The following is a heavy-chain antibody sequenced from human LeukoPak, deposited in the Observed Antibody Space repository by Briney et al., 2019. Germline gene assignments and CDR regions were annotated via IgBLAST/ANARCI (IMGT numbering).Heavy chain of an antibody. CDR2: ISSSSSYI. J-gene: IGHJ4*02. D-gene: IGHD4-23*01. Sequence: PLGSLRLSCAASGFTFISYSMNWVRQAPGEGLEWVSSISSSSSYIYYADSVKGRFTISRDNAKNSLYLQMNSLRAEDMAVYYCASGGYGGPPVWGEGTLVTVSS. CDR3: ASGGYGGPPV. CDR1: GFTFISYS. V-gene: IGHV3-21*01.